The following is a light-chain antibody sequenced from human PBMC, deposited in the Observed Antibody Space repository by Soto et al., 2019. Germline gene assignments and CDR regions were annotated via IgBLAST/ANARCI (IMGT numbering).Light chain of an antibody. J-gene: IGLJ2*01. Sequence: QSVLTQPPSASDTPGPRVTISGSGSTAHIGNNYVYWYQQLPGTAPKLIIHRSDQRASGVPDRFSGSKSGTSASLAISGLRSEDEAHYYCAAWDYSLSGVVFGGGTKLTVL. CDR2: RSD. CDR1: TAHIGNNY. CDR3: AAWDYSLSGVV. V-gene: IGLV1-47*01.